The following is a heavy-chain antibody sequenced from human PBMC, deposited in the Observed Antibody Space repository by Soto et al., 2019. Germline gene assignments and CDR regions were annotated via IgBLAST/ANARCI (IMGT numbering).Heavy chain of an antibody. CDR3: ARANWYSEY. D-gene: IGHD7-27*01. J-gene: IGHJ4*02. V-gene: IGHV4-59*11. CDR1: GSSINNHY. CDR2: VYYNGIT. Sequence: SETLTLTCTVSGSSINNHYWSWLRQPPGKGLEWLGYVYYNGITNYNPSLKSRVTMSVDSSKNQVSLNLSSLSAADTATYYCARANWYSEYWGQGIPVTVSS.